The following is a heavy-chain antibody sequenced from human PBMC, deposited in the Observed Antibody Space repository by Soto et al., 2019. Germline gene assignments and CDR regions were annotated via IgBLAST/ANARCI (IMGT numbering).Heavy chain of an antibody. D-gene: IGHD2-2*01. CDR1: GGTFSSYA. CDR2: IIPIFGTA. CDR3: ARDSTLGYCSSTSCYPNYYYYYGMDV. Sequence: SVKVSCKASGGTFSSYAISWVRQAPGQGLEWMGGIIPIFGTANYAQKFQGRVTITADESTSTAYMELSSLRSEDTAVYYCARDSTLGYCSSTSCYPNYYYYYGMDVWGQGTTVTVSS. J-gene: IGHJ6*02. V-gene: IGHV1-69*13.